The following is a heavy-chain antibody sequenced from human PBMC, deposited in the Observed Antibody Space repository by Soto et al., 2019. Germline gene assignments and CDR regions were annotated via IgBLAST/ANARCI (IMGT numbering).Heavy chain of an antibody. J-gene: IGHJ6*02. CDR1: GFTFPRVG. D-gene: IGHD2-21*01. Sequence: QVQLVESGGGVVQPGRSLRLSCAASGFTFPRVGMHWVRQAPGKGLEWVALITYEGSQIYYADAVKGGFTISRDNGDNTLSLKMDNLRTEDTATYFCAKGRGEMNWANYSGLDVWGQGTTVTVAS. CDR3: AKGRGEMNWANYSGLDV. CDR2: ITYEGSQI. V-gene: IGHV3-30*18.